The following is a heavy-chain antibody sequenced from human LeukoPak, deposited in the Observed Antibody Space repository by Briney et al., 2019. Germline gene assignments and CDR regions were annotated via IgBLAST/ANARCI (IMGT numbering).Heavy chain of an antibody. Sequence: GGSLRLSCAASGFTFSTYAMHWVRQAPGKGLEWVSSISSDSSYIYYADSVKGRFTISRDNAKNSLYLQMNSLRAEDTAVYYCARARIGAFDIWGQGTMVTVSS. D-gene: IGHD2-15*01. V-gene: IGHV3-21*04. J-gene: IGHJ3*02. CDR1: GFTFSTYA. CDR3: ARARIGAFDI. CDR2: ISSDSSYI.